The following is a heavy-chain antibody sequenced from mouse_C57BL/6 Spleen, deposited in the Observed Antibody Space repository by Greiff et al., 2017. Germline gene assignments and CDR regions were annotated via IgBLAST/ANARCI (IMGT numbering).Heavy chain of an antibody. J-gene: IGHJ3*01. CDR1: GFNIKDDY. V-gene: IGHV14-4*01. D-gene: IGHD1-1*01. Sequence: VHVKQSGAELVRPGASVKLSCTASGFNIKDDYMHWVKQRPEQGLEWIGWIDPENGDTEYASKFQGKATITADTSSNTAYLQLSSLTSEDTAVYYCTKNYGSSLFAYWGQGTLVTVSA. CDR3: TKNYGSSLFAY. CDR2: IDPENGDT.